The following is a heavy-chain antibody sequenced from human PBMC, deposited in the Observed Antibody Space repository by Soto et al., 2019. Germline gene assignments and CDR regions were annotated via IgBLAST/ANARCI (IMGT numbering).Heavy chain of an antibody. D-gene: IGHD3-9*01. CDR1: GFTFSSYG. V-gene: IGHV3-30*18. CDR3: AKDKGDILTGYCLFYYYYGMDV. J-gene: IGHJ6*02. Sequence: QVQLVESGGGVVQPGRSLRLSCAASGFTFSSYGMHWVRQAPGKGLEWVAVISYDGSNKYYADSVKGRFTISRDNSKNTLYLQMNSLRAEDTAVYYCAKDKGDILTGYCLFYYYYGMDVWGQGTTVTVSS. CDR2: ISYDGSNK.